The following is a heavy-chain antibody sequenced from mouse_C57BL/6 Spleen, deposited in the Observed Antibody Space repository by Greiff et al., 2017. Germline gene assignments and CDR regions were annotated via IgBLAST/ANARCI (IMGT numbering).Heavy chain of an antibody. V-gene: IGHV3-6*01. CDR3: ARGYYGSSYFDD. Sequence: EVKLQESGPGLVKPSPSLSLTCSVTGYSITSGYYWNWIRQFPGNKLEWMGYISYDGSNNYNPSLKNRISLTRDASKNQFFLKLNSVTTEDTATYYCARGYYGSSYFDDWGKGTTLTVSS. CDR2: ISYDGSN. D-gene: IGHD1-1*01. CDR1: GYSITSGYY. J-gene: IGHJ2*01.